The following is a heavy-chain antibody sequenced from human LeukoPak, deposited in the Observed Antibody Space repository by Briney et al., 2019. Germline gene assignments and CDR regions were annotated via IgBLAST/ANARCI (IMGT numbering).Heavy chain of an antibody. Sequence: SETLFLTCAVYGGSFSGYYWSWIRQPPGKGLEWIGEISHSGSTNYNPSLKSRVTISVDTSKNQFSLKLSSVTAADTAVYYCARVLRYYYGSGSSPFDYWGQGTLVTVSS. CDR1: GGSFSGYY. J-gene: IGHJ4*02. D-gene: IGHD3-10*01. CDR3: ARVLRYYYGSGSSPFDY. V-gene: IGHV4-34*01. CDR2: ISHSGST.